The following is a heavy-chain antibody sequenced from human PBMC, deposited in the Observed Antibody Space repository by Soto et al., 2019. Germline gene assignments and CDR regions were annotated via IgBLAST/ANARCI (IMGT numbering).Heavy chain of an antibody. Sequence: EVQLLESGGGLVQPGGSLRLYCAASGFTFSSYALSWVRQAPGKGLEWVSALSGTGDSADYANSVKGRFTISRDDSKTTLYLVMSSLRVEDTAIYYCARDNGNYGSGSFALWGQGTMVTVSS. CDR1: GFTFSSYA. CDR2: LSGTGDSA. J-gene: IGHJ4*02. CDR3: ARDNGNYGSGSFAL. V-gene: IGHV3-23*01. D-gene: IGHD3-10*01.